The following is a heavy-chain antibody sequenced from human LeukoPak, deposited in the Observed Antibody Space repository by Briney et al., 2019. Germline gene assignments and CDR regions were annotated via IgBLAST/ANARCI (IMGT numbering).Heavy chain of an antibody. V-gene: IGHV3-23*01. CDR2: ISGSGSPT. CDR1: GFTFSNYA. D-gene: IGHD6-19*01. CDR3: TREQWLGVGAFDI. J-gene: IGHJ3*02. Sequence: AGGSLRLSCSASGFTFSNYAITWVRQAPGKGLEWVSLISGSGSPTYYADSVKGRFTISRDNSKNTLYLQMNSLRAEDTAVYYCTREQWLGVGAFDIWGQGTMVTVSS.